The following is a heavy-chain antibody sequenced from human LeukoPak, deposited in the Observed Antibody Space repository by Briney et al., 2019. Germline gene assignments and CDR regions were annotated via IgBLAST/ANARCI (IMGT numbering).Heavy chain of an antibody. CDR1: GFTFSNYE. D-gene: IGHD3-16*02. V-gene: IGHV3-48*03. Sequence: GGSLRLSCAASGFTFSNYEMHWVRQAPGKGLEWVSYISSSGSTIYHTDSVKGRFTVSRDNAKNSLYLQMNSLRAEDTAIYYCAGEGPLPHYWGQGTLVTVSS. J-gene: IGHJ4*02. CDR3: AGEGPLPHY. CDR2: ISSSGSTI.